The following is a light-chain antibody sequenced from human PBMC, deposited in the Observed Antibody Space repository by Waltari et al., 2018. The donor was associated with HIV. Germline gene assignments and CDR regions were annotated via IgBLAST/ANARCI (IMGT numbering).Light chain of an antibody. CDR3: SSYSSSTALVV. V-gene: IGLV2-14*03. CDR2: DVS. J-gene: IGLJ2*01. CDR1: SRDLGCYTY. Sequence: QSAQTQPASLSVAPDQSICSPCTATSRDLGCYTYVSWYQQHPGKARKLMIFDVSNRPSGVSNRFSGSKSGNTASLTISGLQAEDEAHYFCSSYSSSTALVVFGGGTKVTVL.